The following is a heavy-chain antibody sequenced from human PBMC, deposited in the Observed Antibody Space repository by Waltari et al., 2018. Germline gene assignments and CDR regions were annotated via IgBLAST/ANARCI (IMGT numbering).Heavy chain of an antibody. D-gene: IGHD1-26*01. CDR2: INPNSGGT. V-gene: IGHV1-2*06. J-gene: IGHJ5*02. CDR1: GYTFTGYY. Sequence: QVQLVQSGAEVKKPGASVKVSCKASGYTFTGYYMHWVRQAPGQGLEWMGRINPNSGGTNYAQKFQGRVTMTRDTSISTAYMELSRLRSDDTAVYYCARGKYSGSYSLPFLGWFDPWGQGTLVTVSS. CDR3: ARGKYSGSYSLPFLGWFDP.